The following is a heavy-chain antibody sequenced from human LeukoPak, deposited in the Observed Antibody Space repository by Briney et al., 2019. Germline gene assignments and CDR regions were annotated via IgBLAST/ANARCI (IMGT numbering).Heavy chain of an antibody. CDR3: ATDSYYYDSSGYYDTRKHLDY. D-gene: IGHD3-22*01. J-gene: IGHJ4*02. V-gene: IGHV1-24*01. Sequence: GASVTVSCKVSGYTLTELSMHWVRQAPGKGLEGMGGFDPEDGETIYAQKFQGRVTMTDDTSTDTAYMELSSLRSEDTAVYYCATDSYYYDSSGYYDTRKHLDYWGQGTLVTVSS. CDR1: GYTLTELS. CDR2: FDPEDGET.